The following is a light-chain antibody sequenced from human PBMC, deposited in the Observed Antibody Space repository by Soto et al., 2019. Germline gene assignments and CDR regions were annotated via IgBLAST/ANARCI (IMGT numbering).Light chain of an antibody. Sequence: HSSLTQPASVSASAGQSITISFTGTSSDFGGYNYVSWYQQHPGKAPKLMIYEVSNRPSGVSNRFSGSKSGNTASLTISGLQAEDEADYYCSSYTSSSTPYVFGTGTKVTVL. J-gene: IGLJ1*01. CDR2: EVS. V-gene: IGLV2-14*01. CDR1: SSDFGGYNY. CDR3: SSYTSSSTPYV.